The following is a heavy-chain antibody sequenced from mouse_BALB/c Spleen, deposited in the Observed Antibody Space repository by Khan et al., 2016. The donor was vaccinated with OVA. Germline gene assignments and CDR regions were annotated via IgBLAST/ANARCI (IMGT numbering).Heavy chain of an antibody. Sequence: VQLKESGPELVEPGASVKMSCKASGYTFTNYVIHWVKQKPGQGLEWIGYINPYNAGTRYNEKFKGKATLTSDISSTTAYMELSSLTSEDSAVXYCAREASSWDFSFPYWGQGTLVTVSA. CDR1: GYTFTNYV. CDR2: INPYNAGT. V-gene: IGHV1S136*01. CDR3: AREASSWDFSFPY. D-gene: IGHD4-1*01. J-gene: IGHJ3*01.